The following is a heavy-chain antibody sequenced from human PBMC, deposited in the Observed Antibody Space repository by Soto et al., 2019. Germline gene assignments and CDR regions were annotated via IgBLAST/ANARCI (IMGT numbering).Heavy chain of an antibody. V-gene: IGHV4-59*01. CDR2: IFYSGST. Sequence: SETLSLTCAVSGGSISSCYWSWIRQPPGKGLDWIGYIFYSGSTNYNPSLKSRVTISVDTSKNQFSLKLSSVTAADTAVYYCARDGYYYDSSGYQRVYYFDYWGQGTLVTVSS. CDR3: ARDGYYYDSSGYQRVYYFDY. CDR1: GGSISSCY. J-gene: IGHJ4*02. D-gene: IGHD3-22*01.